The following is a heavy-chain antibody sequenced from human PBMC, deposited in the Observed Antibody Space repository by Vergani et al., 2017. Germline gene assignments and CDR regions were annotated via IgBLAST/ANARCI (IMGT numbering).Heavy chain of an antibody. Sequence: QVQLVESGGGLVKPGGSLRLSCAASGFTFSDYYMSWIRQAPGKGLEWVSYISSIGSTIYYADSVKGRFTISGDNAKNSLYLQMNSLRAEDTAVYYCARYPIVGATANYYYGMDVWGQGTTVTVSS. CDR1: GFTFSDYY. D-gene: IGHD1-26*01. CDR3: ARYPIVGATANYYYGMDV. CDR2: ISSIGSTI. J-gene: IGHJ6*02. V-gene: IGHV3-11*01.